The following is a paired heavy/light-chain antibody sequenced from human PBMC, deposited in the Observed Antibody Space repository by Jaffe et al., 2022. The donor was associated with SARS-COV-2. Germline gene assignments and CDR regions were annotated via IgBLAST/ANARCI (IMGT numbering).Light chain of an antibody. V-gene: IGLV2-14*03. CDR3: GSFGSSTV. J-gene: IGLJ2*01. CDR2: DVN. Sequence: QSALTQPASVSGSPGQSIAISCTGTSSDVGAYNYVSWYQQHPGKAPKLMVYDVNNRPSGVSDRFSGSKSGNTASLTISGLQAEDEADYYCGSFGSSTVFGGGTKLTVL. CDR1: SSDVGAYNY.
Heavy chain of an antibody. Sequence: EVHLVESGGGLVQPGGSLRLSCAASAFTFSNSWMDWVRQAPGKGLEWVANIKPDGTEMYYADSVRGRFTISRDNAKNSLYLQMNSLRDEDTAVYYCARDRGWLSFDYWGQGTLVTVSS. CDR1: AFTFSNSW. CDR3: ARDRGWLSFDY. D-gene: IGHD6-19*01. V-gene: IGHV3-7*03. J-gene: IGHJ4*02. CDR2: IKPDGTEM.